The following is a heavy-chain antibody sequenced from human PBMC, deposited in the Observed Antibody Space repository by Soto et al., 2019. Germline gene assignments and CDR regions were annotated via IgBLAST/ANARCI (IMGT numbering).Heavy chain of an antibody. D-gene: IGHD2-2*01. CDR3: ASGAGVVPAAIVAFDI. CDR2: IYPGDSDT. J-gene: IGHJ3*02. CDR1: GYSFTSYW. V-gene: IGHV5-51*01. Sequence: GESLKISCKGSGYSFTSYWIGWVRQMPGKGLEWMGIIYPGDSDTRYSPSFQGQVTISADKSISTAYLQWSSLKASDTAMYYCASGAGVVPAAIVAFDIWGQGTMVTVSS.